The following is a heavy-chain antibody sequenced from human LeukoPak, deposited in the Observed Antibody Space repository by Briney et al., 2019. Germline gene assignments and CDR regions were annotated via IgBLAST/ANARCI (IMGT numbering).Heavy chain of an antibody. CDR2: ISGSGTNT. D-gene: IGHD5-24*01. Sequence: GGSLRLSCEASIFSFDMYGITWIRQAPGKGLEWISTISGSGTNTHYADSVKGRSTISRDNSKNMVYLEMNSLRAGDTAIYYCARDPSTLTIRDNYWGRGTLVTVSS. CDR3: ARDPSTLTIRDNY. J-gene: IGHJ4*02. V-gene: IGHV3-23*01. CDR1: IFSFDMYG.